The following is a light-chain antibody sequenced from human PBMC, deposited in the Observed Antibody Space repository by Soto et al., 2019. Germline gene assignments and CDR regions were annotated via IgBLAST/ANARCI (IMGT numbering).Light chain of an antibody. Sequence: EIVMTQSPVTLSVSPGERATLSCRAGQSVSDNLAWYQQKPGQAPRLLIYGASTRATGIPARFSGSGSGTEFTLTISSLQSEDFAVYYCQQFNNWPRTFGQGTKVDIK. J-gene: IGKJ1*01. CDR3: QQFNNWPRT. V-gene: IGKV3-15*01. CDR1: QSVSDN. CDR2: GAS.